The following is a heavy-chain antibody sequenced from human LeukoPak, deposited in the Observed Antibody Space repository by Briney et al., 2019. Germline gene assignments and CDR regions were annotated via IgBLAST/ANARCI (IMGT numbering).Heavy chain of an antibody. J-gene: IGHJ5*02. Sequence: PSQTLSLTCTVSGGSISSGGYYWSWIRQHPGKGLEWIGYIYYSGSTYYNPSLKSRVTISVDTSKNQFSLKLSSVTAADTAVYYCASAKYSSSWEFDPWGQGTLLTVSS. CDR3: ASAKYSSSWEFDP. D-gene: IGHD6-13*01. V-gene: IGHV4-31*03. CDR1: GGSISSGGYY. CDR2: IYYSGST.